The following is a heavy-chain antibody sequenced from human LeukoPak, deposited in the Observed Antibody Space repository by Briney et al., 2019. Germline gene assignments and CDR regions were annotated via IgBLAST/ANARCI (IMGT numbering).Heavy chain of an antibody. CDR3: ARGLYSGPGSGKEYFQN. Sequence: GRSLRLSCAASGFTFDGYTVHWVRQAPGKGLEWVSGISWNSCSIGYADSVKGGFTISRDNAKNSLYLQMNSLRAEDTAVYYCARGLYSGPGSGKEYFQNWGQGTLVTVSS. CDR2: ISWNSCSI. J-gene: IGHJ1*01. V-gene: IGHV3-9*01. CDR1: GFTFDGYT. D-gene: IGHD5-12*01.